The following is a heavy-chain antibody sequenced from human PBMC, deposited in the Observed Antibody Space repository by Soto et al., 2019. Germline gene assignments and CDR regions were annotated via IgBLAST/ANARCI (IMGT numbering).Heavy chain of an antibody. D-gene: IGHD6-19*01. CDR3: ARGIRDPSIAVAGTGSNWFDP. Sequence: GASVKVSCKASGGTFSSYTISWVRQAPGQGLEWMGRIIPILGIANYAQKFQGRVTITADKSTSTAYMELSSLRSEDTAVYYCARGIRDPSIAVAGTGSNWFDPWGQGTLVTVSS. J-gene: IGHJ5*02. CDR2: IIPILGIA. CDR1: GGTFSSYT. V-gene: IGHV1-69*02.